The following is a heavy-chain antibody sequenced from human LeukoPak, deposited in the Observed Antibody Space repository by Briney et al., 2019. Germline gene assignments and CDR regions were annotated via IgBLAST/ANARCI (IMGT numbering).Heavy chain of an antibody. Sequence: SQTLSLTCTVCGGSLSRGSYYWSWIRQPAGRGREWLGRIYTGGSTNYNPSLKSRVTKSVDTSKNQFSLKLSSVTAADTAVYYCARVSGGTRDYWGQGTLVTVSS. CDR2: IYTGGST. D-gene: IGHD2-15*01. CDR3: ARVSGGTRDY. J-gene: IGHJ4*02. V-gene: IGHV4-61*02. CDR1: GGSLSRGSYY.